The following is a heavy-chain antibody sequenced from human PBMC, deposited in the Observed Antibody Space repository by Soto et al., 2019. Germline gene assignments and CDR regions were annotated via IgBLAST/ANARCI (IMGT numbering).Heavy chain of an antibody. V-gene: IGHV3-30*18. Sequence: PGGSLIVSCTASGFTFSSYVMHWVSQATGKGLEWLALISYDGSNKYYADSVKGRFTISRDNSKNTLYLQMNSLRAEDTAVYYYAKDRNIVVVVAPLDYWGQGTLVTVSS. CDR3: AKDRNIVVVVAPLDY. D-gene: IGHD2-15*01. CDR2: ISYDGSNK. J-gene: IGHJ4*02. CDR1: GFTFSSYV.